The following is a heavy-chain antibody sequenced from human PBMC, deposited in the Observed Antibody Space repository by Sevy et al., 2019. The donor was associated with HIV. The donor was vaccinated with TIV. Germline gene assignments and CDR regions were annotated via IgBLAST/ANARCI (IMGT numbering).Heavy chain of an antibody. Sequence: GESLKISCAASGFSFRNYDMHWVRQAPGKGLEWLALVSFDGDSTYSAGSVKGRFTSSRDNSKNTLYLQMNSLRVEDTAIYYCAKRGGHDTSGYVSYYYYGMDVWGQGTTVTVSS. V-gene: IGHV3-30*18. CDR2: VSFDGDST. J-gene: IGHJ6*02. CDR3: AKRGGHDTSGYVSYYYYGMDV. CDR1: GFSFRNYD. D-gene: IGHD2-2*01.